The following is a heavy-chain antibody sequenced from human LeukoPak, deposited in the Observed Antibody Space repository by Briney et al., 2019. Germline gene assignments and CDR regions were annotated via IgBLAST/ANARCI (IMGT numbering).Heavy chain of an antibody. CDR1: GFTFSSYS. J-gene: IGHJ3*02. CDR3: ARARGIAARPSAFDI. CDR2: ISSSSSYI. D-gene: IGHD6-6*01. V-gene: IGHV3-21*01. Sequence: GGSLRLSCAASGFTFSSYSMNWVRQAPGKGLKWVSSISSSSSYIYYADSVKGRFTISRDNAKNSLYLQMNSLRAEDTAVYYCARARGIAARPSAFDIWGQGTMVTVS.